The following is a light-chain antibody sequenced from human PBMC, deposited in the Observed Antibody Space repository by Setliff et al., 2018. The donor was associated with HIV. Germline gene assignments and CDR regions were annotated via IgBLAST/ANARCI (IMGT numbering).Light chain of an antibody. CDR1: NSNIGTTT. J-gene: IGLJ1*01. CDR3: ASWDDSLKVYV. Sequence: QSVLTQSPSVSGTPGQRVTISCSGSNSNIGTTTVNWYQRLPGAAPKLLIYTNSYRPSGVPDRFSGSKSGTSASLAISGLQSEDEAEYYCASWDDSLKVYVFGSGTKVTVL. CDR2: TNS. V-gene: IGLV1-44*01.